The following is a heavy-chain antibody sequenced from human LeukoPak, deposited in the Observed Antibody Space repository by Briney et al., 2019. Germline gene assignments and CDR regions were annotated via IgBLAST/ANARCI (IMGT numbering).Heavy chain of an antibody. D-gene: IGHD3-3*01. V-gene: IGHV3-21*01. CDR1: GFTFSSYS. J-gene: IGHJ5*02. CDR2: ISSSSSYI. Sequence: PGGSLRLSCAASGFTFSSYSMNWVRQAPGKGLEWVSSISSSSSYIYYADSVKGRFTISRDNAKNSLYLQMNGLRAEDTAVYYCAREDYDFWSGYFRFRGATRFDPWGQGTLVTVSS. CDR3: AREDYDFWSGYFRFRGATRFDP.